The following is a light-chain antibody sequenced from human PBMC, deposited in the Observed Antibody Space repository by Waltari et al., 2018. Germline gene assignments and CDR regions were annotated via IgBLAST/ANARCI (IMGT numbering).Light chain of an antibody. CDR3: QQRSTWPLT. CDR1: QNIGRH. J-gene: IGKJ4*01. CDR2: DAS. Sequence: EIVLTQSPATLSLSPGARDTLSCWASQNIGRHLAWYQQRPGQAPSLVIYDASNRATGIPARCSGSGSGTDFTLTISSLEPEDFAVYYCQQRSTWPLTFGGGTKVDIK. V-gene: IGKV3-11*01.